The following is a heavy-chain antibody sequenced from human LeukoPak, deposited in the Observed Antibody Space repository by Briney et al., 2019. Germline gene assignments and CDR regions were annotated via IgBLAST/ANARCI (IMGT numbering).Heavy chain of an antibody. Sequence: ASVKVSCKVSGYTLTELSMHWVRQAPGKGLEWMGGFDPEDGETIYAQKFQGRVTMTEDTSTDTAYMELSSLRSEDTAVYYCATGGVHDSSGYEDFDYWGQGTLVTVSS. CDR2: FDPEDGET. CDR3: ATGGVHDSSGYEDFDY. D-gene: IGHD3-22*01. J-gene: IGHJ4*02. V-gene: IGHV1-24*01. CDR1: GYTLTELS.